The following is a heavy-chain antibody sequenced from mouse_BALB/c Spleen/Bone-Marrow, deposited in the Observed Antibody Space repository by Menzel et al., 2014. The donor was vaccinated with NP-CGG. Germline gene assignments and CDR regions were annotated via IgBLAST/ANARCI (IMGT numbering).Heavy chain of an antibody. J-gene: IGHJ1*01. V-gene: IGHV4-1*02. Sequence: VQLKQSGGGLVQPGGSLKLSCAASGFDFSRYWMTWVRQAPGKGLEWIGEINPDSSTINYTPSLKDKFIISRDNAKNTLYLQMSKVRSEDTALYYCARPGYYGYQGVWGAGTTVTVSS. D-gene: IGHD1-2*01. CDR3: ARPGYYGYQGV. CDR1: GFDFSRYW. CDR2: INPDSSTI.